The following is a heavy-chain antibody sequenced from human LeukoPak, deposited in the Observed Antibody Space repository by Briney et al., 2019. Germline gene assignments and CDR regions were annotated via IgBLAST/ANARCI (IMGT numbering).Heavy chain of an antibody. CDR3: AKLGITMVRGVPTPFDY. CDR2: ISGSGGST. V-gene: IGHV3-23*01. D-gene: IGHD3-10*01. Sequence: GGSLRLSCAASGFTFSSYAMSWVRQAPGKGLEWVSAISGSGGSTYYADSVKGRFTISRDNSKNTLYLQMNSLRAEDTAVYYCAKLGITMVRGVPTPFDYWGQGTLVTVSS. J-gene: IGHJ4*02. CDR1: GFTFSSYA.